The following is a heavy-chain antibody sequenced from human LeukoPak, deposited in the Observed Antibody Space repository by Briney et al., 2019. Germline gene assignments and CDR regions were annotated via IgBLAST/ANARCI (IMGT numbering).Heavy chain of an antibody. CDR3: ARDRNYYDSSGSPNNWFDP. D-gene: IGHD3-22*01. J-gene: IGHJ5*02. V-gene: IGHV1-46*01. CDR2: INPSGGST. CDR1: GYTFTSYY. Sequence: ASVKVSCKASGYTFTSYYMQWVRQAPGQGLEWMGIINPSGGSTSYAQKFQGRVTMTRDTSTSTVYMELSSLRSKDTAVYYCARDRNYYDSSGSPNNWFDPWGQGTLVTVSS.